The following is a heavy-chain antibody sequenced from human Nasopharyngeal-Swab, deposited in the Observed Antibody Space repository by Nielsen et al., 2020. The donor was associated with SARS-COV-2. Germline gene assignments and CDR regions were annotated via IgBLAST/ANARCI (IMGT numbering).Heavy chain of an antibody. CDR3: ARARGIQLWDGPVVDY. Sequence: GGSLGLSCAASGFTFSDYYMSWIRQAPGQGLEWVSYISSSASTIYYADSVKGRFTISRDNAKNSLYLQMNSLRAEDTAVYYCARARGIQLWDGPVVDYWGQGTLVTVSS. V-gene: IGHV3-11*01. J-gene: IGHJ4*02. CDR2: ISSSASTI. D-gene: IGHD5-18*01. CDR1: GFTFSDYY.